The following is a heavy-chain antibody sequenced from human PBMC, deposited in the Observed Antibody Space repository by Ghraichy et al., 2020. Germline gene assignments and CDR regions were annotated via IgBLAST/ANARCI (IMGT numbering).Heavy chain of an antibody. J-gene: IGHJ4*02. Sequence: GESLNISCAASGFTFSSYAMHWVRQAPGKGLEWVAVISYDGSNKYYADSVKGRFTISRDNSKNTLYLQMNSLRAEDTAVYYCARGYSSGWYGDYFDYWGQGTLVTVSS. CDR1: GFTFSSYA. CDR2: ISYDGSNK. D-gene: IGHD6-19*01. V-gene: IGHV3-30*04. CDR3: ARGYSSGWYGDYFDY.